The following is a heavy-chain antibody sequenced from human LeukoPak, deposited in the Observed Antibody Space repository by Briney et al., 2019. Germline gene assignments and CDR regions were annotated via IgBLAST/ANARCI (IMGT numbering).Heavy chain of an antibody. CDR1: GGTFSSFT. CDR3: ARDPLSYSSGWYYFDY. CDR2: INPNSGGT. D-gene: IGHD6-19*01. J-gene: IGHJ4*02. Sequence: ASVKVSCKTSGGTFSSFTISWVRQAPGQGLEWMGRINPNSGGTNYAQKFQGRVTMTRDTSISTAYMELSRLRSDDTAVYYCARDPLSYSSGWYYFDYWGQGTLVTVSS. V-gene: IGHV1-2*06.